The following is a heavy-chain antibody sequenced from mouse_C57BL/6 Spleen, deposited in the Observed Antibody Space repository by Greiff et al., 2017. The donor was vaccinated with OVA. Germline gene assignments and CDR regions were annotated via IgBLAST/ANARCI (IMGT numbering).Heavy chain of an antibody. Sequence: VQLQQPGAELVMPGASVKLSCKASGYTFTSYWMHWVKQRPGQGLEWIGEIDPSDSYTNYNQKFKGKSTLTVDKSSSTAYMQLSSLTSEDSAVYYCARGGYSRKYYFDYWGQGTTLTVSS. D-gene: IGHD2-12*01. J-gene: IGHJ2*01. CDR3: ARGGYSRKYYFDY. CDR1: GYTFTSYW. CDR2: IDPSDSYT. V-gene: IGHV1-69*01.